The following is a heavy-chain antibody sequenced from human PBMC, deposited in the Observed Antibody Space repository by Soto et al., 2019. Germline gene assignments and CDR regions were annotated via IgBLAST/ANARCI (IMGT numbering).Heavy chain of an antibody. CDR1: GGSISSYY. D-gene: IGHD3-10*01. CDR3: ARLWGWFGDY. CDR2: TYYSGST. Sequence: QVQLQESGPGLVKPSETLSLTCTVSGGSISSYYWSWIRQPPGKGLEWIGYTYYSGSTNYNPSLKSGVTKSVDTSKNQFSLKLSSVTAADTAVYYCARLWGWFGDYWGQGTLVTVSS. V-gene: IGHV4-59*08. J-gene: IGHJ4*02.